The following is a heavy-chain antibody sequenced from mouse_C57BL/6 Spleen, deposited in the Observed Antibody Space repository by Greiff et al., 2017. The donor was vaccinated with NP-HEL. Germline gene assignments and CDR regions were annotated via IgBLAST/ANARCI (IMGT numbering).Heavy chain of an antibody. CDR1: GYTFTDYE. Sequence: QVQLQQSGAELVRPGASVTLSCKASGYTFTDYEMHWVKQTPVHGLEWIGAIDPETGGTAYNQKFKGKAILTADKSSSTAYMELRSLTSEDSAVYYCTRRDYYGVYAMDYWGQGTSVTVSS. J-gene: IGHJ4*01. D-gene: IGHD1-2*01. V-gene: IGHV1-15*01. CDR2: IDPETGGT. CDR3: TRRDYYGVYAMDY.